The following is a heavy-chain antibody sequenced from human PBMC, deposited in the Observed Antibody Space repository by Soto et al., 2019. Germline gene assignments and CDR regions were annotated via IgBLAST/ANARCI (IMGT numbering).Heavy chain of an antibody. CDR1: GFTFNNYA. V-gene: IGHV3-21*01. J-gene: IGHJ6*02. CDR3: ARDDFSYVENYYYYGMDV. Sequence: PGGSLRLSCAASGFTFNNYAMNWVCQAPGKGLEWVSSISSSSSYIYYADSVKGRFTISRDNAKNSLYLQMNSLRAEDTAVYYCARDDFSYVENYYYYGMDVWGQGTTVTVSS. CDR2: ISSSSSYI. D-gene: IGHD2-21*01.